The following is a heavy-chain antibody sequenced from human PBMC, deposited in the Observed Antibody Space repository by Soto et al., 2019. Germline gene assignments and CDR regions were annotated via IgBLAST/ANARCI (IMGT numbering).Heavy chain of an antibody. CDR2: ISGNSGST. CDR3: AKVSVVVLAAGDWFDP. D-gene: IGHD2-15*01. CDR1: GFSFSTYA. Sequence: EVQLLESGGGLVQPGVSLRLSCAASGFSFSTYAMSWVRQAPGKGLEWVSGISGNSGSTYYADSVKGRFTVSRDNSKNTVYLQMNSLRGDDTAVYYCAKVSVVVLAAGDWFDPWGQGTLVTVSS. V-gene: IGHV3-23*01. J-gene: IGHJ5*02.